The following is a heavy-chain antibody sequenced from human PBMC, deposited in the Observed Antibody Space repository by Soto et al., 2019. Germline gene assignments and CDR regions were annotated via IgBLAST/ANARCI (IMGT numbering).Heavy chain of an antibody. Sequence: LSLTCTVSGGSISSGGYYWSWIRQHPGKGLEWIGYIYYSGSTYYNPSLKSRVTISVDTSKNQFSLKLSSVTAADTAVYYCARERYYDSSGYYPDNWFDPWGQGTLVTVSS. V-gene: IGHV4-31*03. CDR1: GGSISSGGYY. CDR2: IYYSGST. D-gene: IGHD3-22*01. CDR3: ARERYYDSSGYYPDNWFDP. J-gene: IGHJ5*02.